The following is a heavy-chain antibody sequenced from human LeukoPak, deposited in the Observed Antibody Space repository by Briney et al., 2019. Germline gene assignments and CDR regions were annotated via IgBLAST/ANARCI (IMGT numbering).Heavy chain of an antibody. Sequence: PGGSLRLSCAASGFTFSSYSMNWVRQAPGKGLEWVSSISSSSSYIYSADSVKGRFTISRDNAKNSLYLQMNSLRVEDTAVYYCAKDALPDYYDSSGYYNYWGQGTLVTVSS. D-gene: IGHD3-22*01. CDR2: ISSSSSYI. CDR3: AKDALPDYYDSSGYYNY. CDR1: GFTFSSYS. J-gene: IGHJ4*02. V-gene: IGHV3-21*01.